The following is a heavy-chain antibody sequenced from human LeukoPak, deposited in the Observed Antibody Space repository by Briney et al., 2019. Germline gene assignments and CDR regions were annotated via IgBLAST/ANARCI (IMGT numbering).Heavy chain of an antibody. CDR2: ISYSGST. J-gene: IGHJ3*02. D-gene: IGHD3-9*01. CDR3: ARQGYDILTGYIDAFDI. Sequence: PSETLSLTCTVSGGSISCYYWSWIRQPPGKGLEWIGYISYSGSTNYNPSLKSRVTISIDTSKNQFSLKLRSVTAADTAIYYCARQGYDILTGYIDAFDIWGQGTMVTVSS. CDR1: GGSISCYY. V-gene: IGHV4-59*08.